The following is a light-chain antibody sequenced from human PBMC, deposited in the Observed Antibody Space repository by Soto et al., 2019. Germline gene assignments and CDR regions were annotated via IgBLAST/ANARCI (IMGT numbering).Light chain of an antibody. V-gene: IGKV1-5*03. Sequence: DIQMTQSPSTLSASVGDRVTITCRASQSISGSLAWYQQKPGKAPRLLIYEASNLKSAVPSRFSGSGSGTEYTLTISSLQPDDSASYYCQQYNGYWTFGQGTRVEIK. CDR1: QSISGS. CDR2: EAS. J-gene: IGKJ1*01. CDR3: QQYNGYWT.